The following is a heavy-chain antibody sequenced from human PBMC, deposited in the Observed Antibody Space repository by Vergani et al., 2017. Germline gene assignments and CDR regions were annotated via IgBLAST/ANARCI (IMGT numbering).Heavy chain of an antibody. V-gene: IGHV4-34*01. Sequence: QVQLQQWGAGLLKPSETLSLTCAVYGGSFSGYYWSWIRQPPGKGLEWIGEINHSGNTNYNPSLKSRVTISVDTSKNQFSLKLSSVTAADTAVYYCARNPYCGGDCYSDAFDIWGQGTMVTVSS. CDR1: GGSFSGYY. J-gene: IGHJ3*02. D-gene: IGHD2-21*02. CDR2: INHSGNT. CDR3: ARNPYCGGDCYSDAFDI.